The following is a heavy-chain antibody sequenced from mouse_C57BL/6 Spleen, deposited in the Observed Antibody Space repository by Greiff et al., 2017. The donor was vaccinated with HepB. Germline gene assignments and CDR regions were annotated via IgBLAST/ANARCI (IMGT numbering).Heavy chain of an antibody. Sequence: QVHVKQSGAELVKPGASVKISCKASGYTFTDYYINWVKQRPGQGLEWIGKIGPGSGSTYYNEKFKGKAKLTADKSSSTAYMQLSSLTSEDSAVYFCARYPYYYGSTHWYFDVWGTGTTVTVSS. D-gene: IGHD1-1*01. V-gene: IGHV1-77*01. J-gene: IGHJ1*03. CDR2: IGPGSGST. CDR3: ARYPYYYGSTHWYFDV. CDR1: GYTFTDYY.